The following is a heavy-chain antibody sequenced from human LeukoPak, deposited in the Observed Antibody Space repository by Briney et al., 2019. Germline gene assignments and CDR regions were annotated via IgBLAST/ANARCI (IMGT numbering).Heavy chain of an antibody. Sequence: SETLSLTCAVSGASIISPYWLTWVRQPPGKGLEWVGEIYHDGNTNYNPSLKSRLSVSLDKSRNQFSLKLSSVTAADTAVYYCARGLGRGYSGYGFDYWGQGTLVTVSS. V-gene: IGHV4-4*02. CDR3: ARGLGRGYSGYGFDY. CDR2: IYHDGNT. J-gene: IGHJ4*02. D-gene: IGHD5-12*01. CDR1: GASIISPYW.